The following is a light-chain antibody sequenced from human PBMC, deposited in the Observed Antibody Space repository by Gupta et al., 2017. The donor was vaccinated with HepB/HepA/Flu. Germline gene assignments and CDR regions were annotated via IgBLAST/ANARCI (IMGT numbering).Light chain of an antibody. Sequence: DIVMTPSPLSLPVTPGEQASISCRSGQSLVHSNGYNYLDWYLQKPGQSPQLLIYLGSNRASGVPDRFSGSGSGADFTLKISRVEADDVGVYYCMQALESPRTFGQGTNLEIK. CDR1: QSLVHSNGYNY. CDR3: MQALESPRT. V-gene: IGKV2-28*01. CDR2: LGS. J-gene: IGKJ2*02.